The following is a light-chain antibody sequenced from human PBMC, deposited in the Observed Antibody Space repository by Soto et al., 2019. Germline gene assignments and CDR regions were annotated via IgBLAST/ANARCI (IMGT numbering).Light chain of an antibody. Sequence: QSALTQPPSVSASPGQSVTIPCTATSSDVGAYNRVSWYQQYPGTPPKLMISEVSNRPSGVSNRFSGSKSGNTASLTISGLQAEDEADYYCSSYTSSSPYVFGTGTKLTVL. J-gene: IGLJ1*01. CDR2: EVS. V-gene: IGLV2-18*02. CDR3: SSYTSSSPYV. CDR1: SSDVGAYNR.